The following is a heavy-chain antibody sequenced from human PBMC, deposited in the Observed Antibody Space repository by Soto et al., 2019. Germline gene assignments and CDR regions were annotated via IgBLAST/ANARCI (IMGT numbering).Heavy chain of an antibody. CDR3: ARARITMVRGVIPHYYGMNA. V-gene: IGHV1-2*02. D-gene: IGHD3-10*01. CDR2: INPNRGGT. J-gene: IGHJ6*02. Sequence: ASVKSSGKASGYTFTGYYRHWVGQALGQGLEGRGWINPNRGGTNEAPKSKGRVTRTRNTSTSTAYLELSRRRSDDTAVYYCARARITMVRGVIPHYYGMNAWGQGTTVTVSS. CDR1: GYTFTGYY.